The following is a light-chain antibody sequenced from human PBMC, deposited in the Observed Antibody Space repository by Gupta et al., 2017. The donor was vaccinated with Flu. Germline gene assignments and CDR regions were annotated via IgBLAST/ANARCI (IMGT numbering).Light chain of an antibody. CDR2: GAS. V-gene: IGKV3-15*01. CDR1: ESVSNN. CDR3: QQYHNWPRT. Sequence: LRERATRSCRASESVSNNLAWFQQKHGQAPRLLIFGASFRGTGVPDRLSGSGSGTEFTLTISGLQSEDFAVYYCQQYHNWPRTFGQGTRVDLK. J-gene: IGKJ1*01.